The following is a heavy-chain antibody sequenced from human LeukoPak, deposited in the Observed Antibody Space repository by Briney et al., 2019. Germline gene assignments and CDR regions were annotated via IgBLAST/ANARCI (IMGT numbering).Heavy chain of an antibody. J-gene: IGHJ6*03. V-gene: IGHV3-48*01. CDR1: GFTFSSAW. CDR3: ARDHGGGYYYMDV. D-gene: IGHD2-15*01. Sequence: YPGGSLRLSCAASGFTFSSAWMSWVRQAPGKGLEWVSNISSSSRTKYYADSVKGRFTISRDNAKNSLYLQMNSLRAEDTAVYYCARDHGGGYYYMDVWGKGTTVTVSS. CDR2: ISSSSRTK.